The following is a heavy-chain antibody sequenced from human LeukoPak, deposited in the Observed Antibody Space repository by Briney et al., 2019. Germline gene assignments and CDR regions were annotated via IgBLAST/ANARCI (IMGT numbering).Heavy chain of an antibody. CDR3: ASSYSSSWYFDY. J-gene: IGHJ4*02. V-gene: IGHV1-69*13. CDR2: IIPIFSTA. CDR1: GGTFSSYA. D-gene: IGHD6-13*01. Sequence: SVKVSCKASGGTFSSYAISWVRQAPGQGLEWMGGIIPIFSTANYAQKFQGRVTITADESTSTAYMELSSLRSEDTAVYYCASSYSSSWYFDYWGQGTLVTVSS.